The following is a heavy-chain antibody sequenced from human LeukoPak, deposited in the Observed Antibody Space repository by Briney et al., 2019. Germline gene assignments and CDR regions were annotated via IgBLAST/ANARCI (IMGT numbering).Heavy chain of an antibody. J-gene: IGHJ3*02. V-gene: IGHV3-9*01. CDR1: GSTFDDYA. CDR2: ISWNSGSI. CDR3: AKSHIVGATIDAFDI. D-gene: IGHD1-26*01. Sequence: SLRLSCAASGSTFDDYAMHWVRQAPGKGLEWVSGISWNSGSIGYADSVKGRFTISRDNSKNTLYLQMNSLRAEDTAVYYCAKSHIVGATIDAFDIWGQGTMVTVSS.